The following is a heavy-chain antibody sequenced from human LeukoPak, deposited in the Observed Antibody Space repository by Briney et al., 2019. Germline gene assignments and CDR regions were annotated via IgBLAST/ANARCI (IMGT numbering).Heavy chain of an antibody. D-gene: IGHD6-19*01. V-gene: IGHV1-18*01. Sequence: VASVKVSCKAYRYTFINYGISWVRPAPGQGLEWLRWISTYNGNKNYAQKDQGRVTMTKDTSTSTAYMELRSLRSDDTAVYYYARDLKRGYSSGRYSWGTGSSNDYWGQGTLVTVSS. CDR3: ARDLKRGYSSGRYSWGTGSSNDY. CDR2: ISTYNGNK. J-gene: IGHJ4*02. CDR1: RYTFINYG.